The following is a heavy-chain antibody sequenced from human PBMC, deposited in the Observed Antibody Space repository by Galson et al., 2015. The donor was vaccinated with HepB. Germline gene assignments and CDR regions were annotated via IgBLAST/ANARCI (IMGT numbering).Heavy chain of an antibody. CDR2: INNGGATM. CDR3: VRDGIYCRGGWCHPY. J-gene: IGHJ4*02. V-gene: IGHV3-48*03. CDR1: GFPFSSYE. Sequence: SLRLSCAASGFPFSSYEMNWVRQAPGKGPEWLSYINNGGATMYYADSVKGRFGIPRDNAKNSLYLQMSSLRAEDTAVYYCVRDGIYCRGGWCHPYWGQGTLVSASS. D-gene: IGHD2-15*01.